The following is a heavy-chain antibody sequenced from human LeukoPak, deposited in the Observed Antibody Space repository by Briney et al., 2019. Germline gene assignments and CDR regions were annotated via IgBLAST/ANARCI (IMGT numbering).Heavy chain of an antibody. CDR1: GFTFSDYY. Sequence: GGSLRLSCAASGFTFSDYYMSWIRQAPGKGLEWVSYISSSTSYTNYADSVKGRFTISRDNAKNSLYLQMNSLRVEDTAIYYCAKDAAGPEYWGQGTLVTVSS. V-gene: IGHV3-11*05. CDR3: AKDAAGPEY. J-gene: IGHJ4*02. D-gene: IGHD6-13*01. CDR2: ISSSTSYT.